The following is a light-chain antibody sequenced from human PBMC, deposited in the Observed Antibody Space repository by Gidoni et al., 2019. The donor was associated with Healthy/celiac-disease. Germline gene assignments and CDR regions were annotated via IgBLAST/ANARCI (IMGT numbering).Light chain of an antibody. CDR1: QGISNY. CDR2: AAS. CDR3: QKYNSAPRT. Sequence: DIQMTQSPSSLSASVGDRVTITCRASQGISNYLAWDQQKPGKVPKLLIYAASTLQSGVPSRFSGSGSGTAFTLTISSLQPEDVATYYCQKYNSAPRTFGPGTKVEIK. V-gene: IGKV1-27*01. J-gene: IGKJ1*01.